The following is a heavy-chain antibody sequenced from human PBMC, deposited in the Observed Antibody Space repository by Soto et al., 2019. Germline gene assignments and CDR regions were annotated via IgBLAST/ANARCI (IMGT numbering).Heavy chain of an antibody. CDR1: GFTFSSYA. CDR3: ARDFSPPTTVTTDYGMDV. J-gene: IGHJ6*02. CDR2: ISYDGSNK. Sequence: GGSLRLSCAASGFTFSSYAMHWVRQAPGKXLEWVAVISYDGSNKYYADSVKGRFTISRDNSKNTLYLQMNSLRAEDTAVYYCARDFSPPTTVTTDYGMDVWGQGTTVTVSS. D-gene: IGHD4-4*01. V-gene: IGHV3-30-3*01.